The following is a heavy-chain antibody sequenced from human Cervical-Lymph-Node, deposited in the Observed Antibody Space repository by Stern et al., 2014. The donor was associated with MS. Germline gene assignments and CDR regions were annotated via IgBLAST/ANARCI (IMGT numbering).Heavy chain of an antibody. J-gene: IGHJ6*02. CDR1: GGTFTSFA. CDR2: IIPMFGTS. D-gene: IGHD4-17*01. V-gene: IGHV1-69*01. Sequence: VQLVESGAEVKKPGSSVKVSCKASGGTFTSFAISWVRQAPGQGLEWMGGIIPMFGTSNYAQKFQGRVTITADESTSTAYLELSSLRSEDTAVYYCARDGDYDSSFGLDVRGQGTTVIVSS. CDR3: ARDGDYDSSFGLDV.